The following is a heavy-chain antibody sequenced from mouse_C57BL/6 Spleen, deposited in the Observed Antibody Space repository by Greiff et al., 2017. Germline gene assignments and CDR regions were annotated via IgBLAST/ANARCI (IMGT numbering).Heavy chain of an antibody. CDR1: GYTFTSYW. CDR2: IYPGSGST. V-gene: IGHV1-55*01. D-gene: IGHD1-1*01. Sequence: QVPLQLPGAELVKPGASVKLSCTASGYTFTSYWITLVKQRPGPGLEWIGDIYPGSGSTNYNEKFKSKATLTVDTSSSTAYMQLSSLTSEDSAVYYCARWGTVVVSDYWGQGTTLTVSS. J-gene: IGHJ2*01. CDR3: ARWGTVVVSDY.